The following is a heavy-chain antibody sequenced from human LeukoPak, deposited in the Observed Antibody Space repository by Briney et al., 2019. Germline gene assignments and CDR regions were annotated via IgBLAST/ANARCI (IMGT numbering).Heavy chain of an antibody. CDR3: AREGRFQSFDY. J-gene: IGHJ4*02. CDR1: GFRASSNY. Sequence: GGSLGLSCAASGFRASSNYVSWVRQAPGKGLDGVSVIYTGGTTHYAPSVMGRFTISRDDSQNTVHLHMSGLRDEDTALYYCAREGRFQSFDYWGQGTLVAVSS. V-gene: IGHV3-53*01. CDR2: IYTGGTT.